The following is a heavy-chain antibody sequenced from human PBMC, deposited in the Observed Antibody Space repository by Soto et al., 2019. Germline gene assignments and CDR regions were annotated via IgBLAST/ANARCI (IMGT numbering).Heavy chain of an antibody. V-gene: IGHV3-48*02. CDR1: GFTFSSYS. CDR3: ARDRRYYDSSGYYNVLDY. CDR2: ISSSSSTI. Sequence: HPGGSLRLSCAASGFTFSSYSMNWVRQAPGKGLEWVSYISSSSSTIYYADSVKGRFTISRDNAKNSLYLQMNSLRDEDTAVYYCARDRRYYDSSGYYNVLDYWGQGTLVTVSS. D-gene: IGHD3-22*01. J-gene: IGHJ4*02.